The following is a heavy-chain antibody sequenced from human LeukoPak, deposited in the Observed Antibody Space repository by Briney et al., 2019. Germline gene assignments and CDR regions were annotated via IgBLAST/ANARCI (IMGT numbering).Heavy chain of an antibody. J-gene: IGHJ3*02. CDR3: ARDGGDYGGNSDAFDI. V-gene: IGHV1-46*01. CDR1: GYTFTSYY. CDR2: INPSGGST. Sequence: ASVKVSCKASGYTFTSYYMHWVRQAPGQGLEWMGIINPSGGSTTYAQKFQGRVTMTRDTSTSTVYMQLSSLRSEDTAVYYCARDGGDYGGNSDAFDIWGQGKMVTVSS. D-gene: IGHD4-23*01.